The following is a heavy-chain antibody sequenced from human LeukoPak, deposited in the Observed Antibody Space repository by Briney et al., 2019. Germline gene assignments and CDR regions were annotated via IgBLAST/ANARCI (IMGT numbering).Heavy chain of an antibody. Sequence: ASVKVSCKASGYTFTSYYMHWVRQAPGQGLEWMGLINPSGGSTNYAQKFQGRVTITRNTSISTAYMELSSLRSEDTAVYYCYLSGYDSAYYYYYMDVWGKGTTVTVSS. J-gene: IGHJ6*03. CDR2: INPSGGST. V-gene: IGHV1-46*01. D-gene: IGHD5-12*01. CDR3: YLSGYDSAYYYYYMDV. CDR1: GYTFTSYY.